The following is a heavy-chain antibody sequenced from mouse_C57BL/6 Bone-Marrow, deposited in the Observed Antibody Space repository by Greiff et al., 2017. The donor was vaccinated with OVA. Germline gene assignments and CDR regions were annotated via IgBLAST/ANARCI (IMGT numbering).Heavy chain of an antibody. CDR3: TRWDWLAWFAY. Sequence: QVQLQQSGADLVKPGASVKLSCKASGYTFTSYWMHWVKQRPGQGLEWIGYINPSSGYIKYNQKVKGKVTLTTDKSSSTAYMQLSSLTYEDSAVCYCTRWDWLAWFAYWDQGTLVTVSA. CDR2: INPSSGYI. J-gene: IGHJ3*01. D-gene: IGHD4-1*01. CDR1: GYTFTSYW. V-gene: IGHV1-7*01.